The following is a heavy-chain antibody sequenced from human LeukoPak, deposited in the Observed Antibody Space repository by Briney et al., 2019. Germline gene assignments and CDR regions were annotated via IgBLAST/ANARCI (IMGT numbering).Heavy chain of an antibody. Sequence: SETLFLTCGVYGGSFKGYHWSWVRQSPGKGLEWIGEINHSGSTNYNPSLKSRVTLSVDTSQSQVSLTLRSVTAADTAVYFCARGPWGSVIPTRDYFYYMDVWGKGTTVTVSS. CDR1: GGSFKGYH. CDR3: ARGPWGSVIPTRDYFYYMDV. D-gene: IGHD2-21*01. V-gene: IGHV4-34*01. CDR2: INHSGST. J-gene: IGHJ6*03.